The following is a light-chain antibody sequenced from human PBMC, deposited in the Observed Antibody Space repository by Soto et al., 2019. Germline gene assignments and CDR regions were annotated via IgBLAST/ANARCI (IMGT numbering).Light chain of an antibody. CDR3: QQRSNWPT. CDR1: QSVSSN. J-gene: IGKJ5*01. V-gene: IGKV3-11*01. Sequence: EIVMTQSPTILSVSPGERATLSCRASQSVSSNLAWYQQKPGQAPRLLIYDASNRATGIPARFSGSGSGTDFTLTISSLEPEDFAVYYCQQRSNWPTFGQGTRLEI. CDR2: DAS.